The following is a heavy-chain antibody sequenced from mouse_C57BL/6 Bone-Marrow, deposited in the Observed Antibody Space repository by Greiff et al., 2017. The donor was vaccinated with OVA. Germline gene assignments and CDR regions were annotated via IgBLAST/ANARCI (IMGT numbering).Heavy chain of an antibody. CDR3: AKNFITTVVATDYAMDY. CDR2: IWSGGST. D-gene: IGHD1-1*01. CDR1: GFSLTSYG. Sequence: VQLQQSGPGLVQPSQSLSITCTVSGFSLTSYGVHWVRQPPGKGLEWLGVIWSGGSTDYNAAFISRLSISKDNSKSQVFFKMNSLQADDTAIYYCAKNFITTVVATDYAMDYWGQGTSVTVSS. J-gene: IGHJ4*01. V-gene: IGHV2-4*01.